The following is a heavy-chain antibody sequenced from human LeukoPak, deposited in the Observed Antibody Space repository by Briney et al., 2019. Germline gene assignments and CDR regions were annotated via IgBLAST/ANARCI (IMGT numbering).Heavy chain of an antibody. CDR2: ISSDGGHE. CDR1: GFTFTSYG. Sequence: PGGSLRLSCAASGFTFTSYGMHWVRQAPGKGLEWVALISSDGGHENYADSVRGRFTISRDNAKNSLYLQMNSLRAEDTAVYYCARVQYYDFWSGYYSLRSFDYWGQGTLVTVSP. J-gene: IGHJ4*02. V-gene: IGHV3-30*03. CDR3: ARVQYYDFWSGYYSLRSFDY. D-gene: IGHD3-3*01.